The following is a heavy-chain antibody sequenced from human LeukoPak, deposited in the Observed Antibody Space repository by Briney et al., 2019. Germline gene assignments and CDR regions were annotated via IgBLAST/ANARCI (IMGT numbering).Heavy chain of an antibody. D-gene: IGHD3-9*01. CDR3: AWRGYDILTGYYIDY. V-gene: IGHV3-53*04. CDR1: GFTVSSNY. CDR2: IYSGGST. Sequence: GGSLRLSCAASGFTVSSNYMSWVRQAPGKGLEWVPVIYSGGSTYYADSVKGRFTISRHNSKNTLYLQMNSLRAEDTAVYYCAWRGYDILTGYYIDYWGQGTLVTVSS. J-gene: IGHJ4*02.